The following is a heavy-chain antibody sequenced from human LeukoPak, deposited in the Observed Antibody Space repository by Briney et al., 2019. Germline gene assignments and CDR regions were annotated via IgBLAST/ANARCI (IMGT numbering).Heavy chain of an antibody. J-gene: IGHJ4*02. D-gene: IGHD2-8*01. V-gene: IGHV3-23*01. CDR1: VFTFSIYA. Sequence: GRSLRLSRACSVFTFSIYAMSCVPQAPGKGLECVSAITDTGATTYDADSLKGRFTISRDNSRSTLYLQMNSLRAEDTALYYCAKDTSIGRYCTNGVCSPFDYWGQGTLVTVSS. CDR2: ITDTGATT. CDR3: AKDTSIGRYCTNGVCSPFDY.